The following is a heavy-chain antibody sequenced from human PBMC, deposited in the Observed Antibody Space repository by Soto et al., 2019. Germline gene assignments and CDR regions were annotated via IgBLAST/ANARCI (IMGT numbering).Heavy chain of an antibody. CDR3: ARFVRSCSGTTCYTRADV. CDR1: GGSVSSDTHY. CDR2: IYSSGST. D-gene: IGHD2-2*02. Sequence: SETLSLTFTVSGGSVSSDTHYWSCIRQPPWKRLELIGFIYSSGSTNYNPSLKIRLTMSVDTSKNQFSLKLRSVIVADTAVYHCARFVRSCSGTTCYTRADVWGQGTTVTVSS. J-gene: IGHJ6*02. V-gene: IGHV4-61*01.